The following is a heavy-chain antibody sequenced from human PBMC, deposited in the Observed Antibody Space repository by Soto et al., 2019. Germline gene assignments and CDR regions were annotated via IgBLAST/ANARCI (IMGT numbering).Heavy chain of an antibody. D-gene: IGHD3-10*01. V-gene: IGHV3-23*01. CDR3: AKDQGLLWFGESYYYYYGMDV. Sequence: GGSLRLSCAASGFTFSSYAMSWVRQAPGKGLEWVSAISGSGGSTYYADSVKGRFTISRDNSKNTLYLQMNSLRAEDTAVYYCAKDQGLLWFGESYYYYYGMDVWGQGTTVTVSS. CDR1: GFTFSSYA. J-gene: IGHJ6*02. CDR2: ISGSGGST.